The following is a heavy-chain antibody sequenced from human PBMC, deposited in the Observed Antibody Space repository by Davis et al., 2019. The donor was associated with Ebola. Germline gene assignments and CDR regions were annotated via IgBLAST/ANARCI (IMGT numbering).Heavy chain of an antibody. CDR1: GFTFSSYS. Sequence: PGGSLRLSCAASGFTFSSYSMKWVRQAPGRGLEWVSYIGTSGGSIKYADSVKGRFTISRDNARNSLYLQMNSLRDEDTAVYYCVREWFGEPLWGQGTLVTVSS. CDR2: IGTSGGSI. D-gene: IGHD3-10*01. J-gene: IGHJ4*02. V-gene: IGHV3-48*02. CDR3: VREWFGEPL.